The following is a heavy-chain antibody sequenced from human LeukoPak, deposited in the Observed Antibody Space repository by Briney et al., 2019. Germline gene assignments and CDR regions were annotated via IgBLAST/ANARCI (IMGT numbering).Heavy chain of an antibody. CDR3: ARVFRSITARLDFDY. CDR2: INPSGGST. D-gene: IGHD6-6*01. Sequence: ASVKVSCKASGYTFTSYYMHWVRQAPGQGLEWMGIINPSGGSTSYAQKFQGRVTMTRDTSITTAYMELSRLRSDDTAVYYCARVFRSITARLDFDYWGQGTLVTVSS. V-gene: IGHV1-46*01. J-gene: IGHJ4*02. CDR1: GYTFTSYY.